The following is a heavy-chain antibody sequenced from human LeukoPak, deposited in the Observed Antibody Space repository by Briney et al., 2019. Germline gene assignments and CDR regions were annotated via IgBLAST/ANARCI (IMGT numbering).Heavy chain of an antibody. D-gene: IGHD3-3*01. CDR2: IIPIFGTA. CDR3: ARDTESPPYYDFWSGYYD. V-gene: IGHV1-69*01. Sequence: SVKVSCKASGGTFRSYAISWVRQAPGQGLEWMGGIIPIFGTANYAQKFQGRVTITADESTSTAYMELSSLRSEDTAVYYCARDTESPPYYDFWSGYYDWGQGTLVTVSS. J-gene: IGHJ4*02. CDR1: GGTFRSYA.